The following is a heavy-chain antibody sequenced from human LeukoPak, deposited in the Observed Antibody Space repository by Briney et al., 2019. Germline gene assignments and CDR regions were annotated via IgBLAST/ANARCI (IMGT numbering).Heavy chain of an antibody. J-gene: IGHJ3*02. D-gene: IGHD2-15*01. CDR1: GYSFTSYG. CDR3: ARGLGYCSGSSCYSVPFDI. V-gene: IGHV1-18*01. Sequence: GASVKVSCKASGYSFTSYGISWVRQAPGQGLEWMGWIGADTGNTNYAQKVQARVTMTTDTSTTTAYMELRSLGSDDTAVYFCARGLGYCSGSSCYSVPFDIWGQGTMVTVSS. CDR2: IGADTGNT.